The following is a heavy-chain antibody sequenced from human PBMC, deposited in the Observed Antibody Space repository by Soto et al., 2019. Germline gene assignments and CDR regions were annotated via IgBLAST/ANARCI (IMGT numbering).Heavy chain of an antibody. CDR1: GFTVSSYA. Sequence: XLRLSCASSGFTVSSYAMHWVRQAPGKGLEWVAVISYDGSNKYYADSVKGRFTISRDNSKNTLYLQMNSLRAEDTAVYYCAIFGVVSVGGGMDVWGQGTTVTV. J-gene: IGHJ6*02. CDR3: AIFGVVSVGGGMDV. CDR2: ISYDGSNK. V-gene: IGHV3-30-3*01. D-gene: IGHD3-3*01.